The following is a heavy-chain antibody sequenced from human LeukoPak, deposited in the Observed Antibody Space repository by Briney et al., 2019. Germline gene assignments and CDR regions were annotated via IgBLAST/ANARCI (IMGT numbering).Heavy chain of an antibody. D-gene: IGHD6-6*01. CDR2: INHSGST. CDR1: GGSFSGYY. V-gene: IGHV4-34*01. J-gene: IGHJ4*02. CDR3: ARHGIAARLLDY. Sequence: SETLSLTCAVYGGSFSGYYWSWIRQPPGKGLEWIGEINHSGSTNYNPSLKSRVTISVDTSKNQFSLKLSSVTAADTAVYYRARHGIAARLLDYWGQGTLVTVSS.